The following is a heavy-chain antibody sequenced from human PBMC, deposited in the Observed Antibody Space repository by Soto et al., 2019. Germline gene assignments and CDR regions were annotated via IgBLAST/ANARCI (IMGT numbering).Heavy chain of an antibody. Sequence: EVQLVESGGGLVQPGGSLRLSCEASGFTFSSYEMNWVRQIPGKGLEWVSYIGTRGRTIYYADSVKGRFTISRDNAKNSLYLQMNSLRAEDTAVYYCARDPAIYSGKFDYGLDVWGRGTTVTVSS. V-gene: IGHV3-48*03. D-gene: IGHD4-4*01. CDR3: ARDPAIYSGKFDYGLDV. J-gene: IGHJ6*02. CDR2: IGTRGRTI. CDR1: GFTFSSYE.